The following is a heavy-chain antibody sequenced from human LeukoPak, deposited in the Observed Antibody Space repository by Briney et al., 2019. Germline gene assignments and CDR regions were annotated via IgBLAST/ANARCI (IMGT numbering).Heavy chain of an antibody. V-gene: IGHV4-34*01. D-gene: IGHD5-18*01. CDR3: ARGRAMVIY. CDR1: GGSFSGYY. J-gene: IGHJ4*02. CDR2: INHSGST. Sequence: SETLSLTCAVYGGSFSGYYWSWIRQPPGKGLEWIGEINHSGSTNYNPSLKSRVTISVDTSKNQFSLELSSVTAADTAVYYCARGRAMVIYWGQGTLVTVSS.